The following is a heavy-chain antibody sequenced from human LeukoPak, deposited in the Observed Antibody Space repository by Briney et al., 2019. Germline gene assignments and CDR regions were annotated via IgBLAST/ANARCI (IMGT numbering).Heavy chain of an antibody. CDR1: GYSFSSYN. Sequence: ASVKVSCKASGYSFSSYNMNWVRQAPGQGLEWMGWINTNTGNPRYAQGFTGRFVFSLDTSVSTAYLQISSLKAEDTAVYYCARVGYPVYYYMDVWGKGTTVTVSS. CDR3: ARVGYPVYYYMDV. D-gene: IGHD6-13*01. CDR2: INTNTGNP. J-gene: IGHJ6*03. V-gene: IGHV7-4-1*02.